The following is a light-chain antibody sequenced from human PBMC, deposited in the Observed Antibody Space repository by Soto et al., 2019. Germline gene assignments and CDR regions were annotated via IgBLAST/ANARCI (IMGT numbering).Light chain of an antibody. CDR3: MQTLQTPRT. J-gene: IGKJ1*01. CDR2: LGS. Sequence: EIVMTQSPLSLPVTPGEPASISCRSSQSLLHSNGYNYLDRYLQKPGQSPQLLIYLGSNRASGVPDRFSGSGSGTDFTLKINRVEAEDVGVYYCMQTLQTPRTFGQGTKVGIK. V-gene: IGKV2-28*01. CDR1: QSLLHSNGYNY.